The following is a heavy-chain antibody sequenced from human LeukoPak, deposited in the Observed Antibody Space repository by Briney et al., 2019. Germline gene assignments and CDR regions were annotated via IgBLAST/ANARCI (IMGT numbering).Heavy chain of an antibody. CDR3: ARGELILTGSDY. J-gene: IGHJ4*02. D-gene: IGHD3-9*01. CDR2: MNPNSGNT. V-gene: IGHV1-8*01. Sequence: ASVEVSCKASGYTFTSYDINWVRQSTGQGLEWMGWMNPNSGNTGYAQKFQGRVTMTRNTPISTAYMELSSLRSEDTAVYYCARGELILTGSDYWGQGTLVTVSS. CDR1: GYTFTSYD.